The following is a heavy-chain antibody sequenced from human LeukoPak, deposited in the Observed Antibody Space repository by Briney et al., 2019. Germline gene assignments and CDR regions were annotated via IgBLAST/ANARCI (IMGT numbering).Heavy chain of an antibody. V-gene: IGHV1-69*13. CDR1: GGTFSSYA. Sequence: GASVKVSCKASGGTFSSYAISWERRAPGQGLEWMGGIIPIFGTANYAQKFQGRVTITADESTSTAYMELSSLRSEDTAVYYCARGHVGYREYYYYGMDVWGQGTTVTVSS. CDR2: IIPIFGTA. CDR3: ARGHVGYREYYYYGMDV. D-gene: IGHD6-13*01. J-gene: IGHJ6*02.